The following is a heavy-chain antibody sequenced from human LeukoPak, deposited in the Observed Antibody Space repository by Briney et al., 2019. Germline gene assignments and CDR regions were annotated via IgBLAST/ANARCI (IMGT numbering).Heavy chain of an antibody. CDR3: ANLTH. CDR2: ISRTGNIV. CDR1: GFSFSNYS. V-gene: IGHV3-48*02. D-gene: IGHD2-21*02. Sequence: GGSLRLSCVATGFSFSNYSMHWVRQAPGKGLEWVSYISRTGNIVYYADSVKGRFTISRDNAKDSLFLQMDSLSDEDTAVYYCANLTHWGQGILVTVSS. J-gene: IGHJ4*02.